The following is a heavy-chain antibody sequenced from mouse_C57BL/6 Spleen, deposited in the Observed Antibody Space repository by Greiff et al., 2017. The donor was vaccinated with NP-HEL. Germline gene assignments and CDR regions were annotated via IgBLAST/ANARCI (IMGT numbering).Heavy chain of an antibody. Sequence: QVQLQQPGAELVKPGASVKVSCKASGYTFTSYWMHWVKQRPGQGLEWIGRIHPSDSDTNYNQKFKGKATLTVDKSSSTAYMQLSSLTSEDSAVYYCAIGFGGGSGSRRWLAYWGQGTLVTVSA. CDR3: AIGFGGGSGSRRWLAY. CDR1: GYTFTSYW. D-gene: IGHD1-1*01. V-gene: IGHV1-74*01. J-gene: IGHJ3*01. CDR2: IHPSDSDT.